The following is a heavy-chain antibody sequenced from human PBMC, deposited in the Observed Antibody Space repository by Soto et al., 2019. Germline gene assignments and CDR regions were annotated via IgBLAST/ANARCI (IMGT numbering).Heavy chain of an antibody. V-gene: IGHV3-43D*03. Sequence: GGSLRLSCAASGFTFDDYAMHWVRQAPGKGLEWVSLISWDGGSTYYADSVKGRFTISRDNSKNSLYLQMNSLRAEDTALYYCAKEKRDFWSGYHYYYYGMDVWGQGTLVTVSS. CDR3: AKEKRDFWSGYHYYYYGMDV. J-gene: IGHJ6*02. D-gene: IGHD3-3*01. CDR2: ISWDGGST. CDR1: GFTFDDYA.